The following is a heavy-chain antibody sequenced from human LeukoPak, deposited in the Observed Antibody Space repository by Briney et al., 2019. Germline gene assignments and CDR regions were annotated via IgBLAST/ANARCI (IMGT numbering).Heavy chain of an antibody. CDR1: GFTFSSYG. V-gene: IGHV3-23*01. D-gene: IGHD3-16*01. J-gene: IGHJ4*02. CDR3: AKRMITFGGLKGGFDY. CDR2: ISGSGDST. Sequence: GGSLRLSCAASGFTFSSYGMNWVRQAPGKGLEWVSAISGSGDSTYYADSVKGRFTISRDNSKNTLYLQMSSLRAEGTAVYYCAKRMITFGGLKGGFDYWGQGTLVTVSS.